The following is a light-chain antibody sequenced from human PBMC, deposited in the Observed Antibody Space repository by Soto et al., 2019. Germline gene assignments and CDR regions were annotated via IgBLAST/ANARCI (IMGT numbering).Light chain of an antibody. J-gene: IGKJ1*01. V-gene: IGKV2-28*01. CDR3: MQALQTPRT. Sequence: DIVMTQSPLSLPVTPGEPASISCSSSQSLLHSNGYNYLDWYLQKPGQSPQLLIYLAYNRASGVPDRFSGRGSGTDFTLKISRVEAEDVGVYYCMQALQTPRTFGQGTKVEIK. CDR1: QSLLHSNGYNY. CDR2: LAY.